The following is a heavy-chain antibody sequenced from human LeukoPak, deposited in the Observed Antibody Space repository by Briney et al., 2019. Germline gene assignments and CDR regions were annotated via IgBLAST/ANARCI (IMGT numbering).Heavy chain of an antibody. J-gene: IGHJ6*03. CDR1: GFTFSRYA. CDR2: ISGSGGTI. CDR3: AKDSGVTYYNFYYYMDV. Sequence: GGSLRLSCAASGFTFSRYAMSWVRQAPGKGLEWVSVISGSGGTIYYADSVKGRFTIPRDNSKQTLYLQINSLRAEDTAVYYCAKDSGVTYYNFYYYMDVWGKGTTVTVSS. V-gene: IGHV3-23*01. D-gene: IGHD1-26*01.